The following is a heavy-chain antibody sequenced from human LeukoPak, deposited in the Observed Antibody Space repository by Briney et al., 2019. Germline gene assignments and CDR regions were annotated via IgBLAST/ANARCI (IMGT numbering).Heavy chain of an antibody. CDR2: ISYDGSTK. Sequence: GGSLRLSCAASGFTFSSYPMHWVRQAPGKGLEWVAVISYDGSTKYYADAAKGRFTISRDNAKSSLYLQMNSLRAEDTAVYYCARTASAERLWFGELSVWFDPWGQGTLVTVSS. CDR3: ARTASAERLWFGELSVWFDP. J-gene: IGHJ5*02. CDR1: GFTFSSYP. V-gene: IGHV3-30*07. D-gene: IGHD3-10*01.